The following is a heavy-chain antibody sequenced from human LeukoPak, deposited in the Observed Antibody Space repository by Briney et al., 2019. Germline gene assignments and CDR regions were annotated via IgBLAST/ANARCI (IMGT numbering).Heavy chain of an antibody. CDR2: IIPIFGTA. D-gene: IGHD3-22*01. V-gene: IGHV1-69*05. Sequence: GASVKVSCKASGGTFSSYAISWVRQAPGQGLEWMGGIIPIFGTANYAQKLQGRVTMTTDTSTSTAYMELRSLRSDDTAVYYWARDRPAWCDSSGYYILFDYWGQGTLVTVSS. CDR1: GGTFSSYA. J-gene: IGHJ4*02. CDR3: ARDRPAWCDSSGYYILFDY.